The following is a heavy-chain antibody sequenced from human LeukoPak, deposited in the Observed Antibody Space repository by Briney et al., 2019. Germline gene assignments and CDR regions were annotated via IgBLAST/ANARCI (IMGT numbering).Heavy chain of an antibody. CDR2: ISSSSIYV. CDR1: GFPFSTYS. J-gene: IGHJ4*02. D-gene: IGHD3-10*01. V-gene: IGHV3-21*01. Sequence: GGSLRLSCAASGFPFSTYSMNWARQAPGRGLEWVSSISSSSIYVYYADSVKGRFTISRDNAKNSLYLQMNSLRAEDTAVYYCARSIGGAFDYWGQGTLVTVSS. CDR3: ARSIGGAFDY.